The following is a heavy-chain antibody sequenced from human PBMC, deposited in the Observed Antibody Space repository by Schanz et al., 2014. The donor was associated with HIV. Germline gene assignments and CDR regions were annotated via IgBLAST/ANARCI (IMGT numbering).Heavy chain of an antibody. CDR3: ARIRTKGVTGTYD. CDR2: INPNSGGT. J-gene: IGHJ4*02. V-gene: IGHV1-2*02. D-gene: IGHD1-1*01. CDR1: GYTFSDYD. Sequence: QVQLVQSGPEVKKPGASVRVSCETSGYTFSDYDINWVRQAPGQGLEWMGWINPNSGGTNSAQKFQGRVTMTRDTSISTAYLELSRLTLDDTAVYYCARIRTKGVTGTYDWGQGTLVTVSS.